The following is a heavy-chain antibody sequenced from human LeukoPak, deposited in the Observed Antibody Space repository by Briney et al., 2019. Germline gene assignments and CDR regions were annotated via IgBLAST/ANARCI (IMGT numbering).Heavy chain of an antibody. CDR3: ARGGNWNLPPGYYYYMDV. D-gene: IGHD1-7*01. J-gene: IGHJ6*03. CDR2: IIPIFGTA. V-gene: IGHV1-69*06. Sequence: ASVKVSCKASGGTFSSYAISWVRQVPGQGLEWMGRIIPIFGTANYAQKFQGRVTIAADKSTSTAYMELSSLRSEDTAVYYCARGGNWNLPPGYYYYMDVWGKGTTVTVSS. CDR1: GGTFSSYA.